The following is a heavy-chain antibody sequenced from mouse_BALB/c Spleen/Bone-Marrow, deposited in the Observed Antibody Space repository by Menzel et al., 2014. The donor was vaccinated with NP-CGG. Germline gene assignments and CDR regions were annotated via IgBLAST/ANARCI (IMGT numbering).Heavy chain of an antibody. J-gene: IGHJ2*01. CDR3: AREVVATDFFDY. Sequence: EVQLQESGPELVKPGASVKMSCKASRYTFPSYVFHWVKQKPGQGLEWIGFMNPFNDGTKYNEKFKGKATLTSDKSSSTAYMELSSLTSEDSAVYYCAREVVATDFFDYWGQGTTLTVSS. D-gene: IGHD1-1*01. CDR2: MNPFNDGT. CDR1: RYTFPSYV. V-gene: IGHV1-14*01.